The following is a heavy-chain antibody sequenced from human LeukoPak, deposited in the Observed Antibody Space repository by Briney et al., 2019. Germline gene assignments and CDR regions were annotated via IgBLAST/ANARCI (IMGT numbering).Heavy chain of an antibody. CDR3: ARGNDFWSGSFDP. V-gene: IGHV4-38-2*01. Sequence: PSETLSLTCAVSGYSISSGYYWGWIRQPPGKGLEWIGSIYHSGSTYYNPSLKSRVTISVDTSKNQFSLKLSSVTAADTAVYYCARGNDFWSGSFDPWGQGTLVTVSS. D-gene: IGHD3-3*01. J-gene: IGHJ5*02. CDR1: GYSISSGYY. CDR2: IYHSGST.